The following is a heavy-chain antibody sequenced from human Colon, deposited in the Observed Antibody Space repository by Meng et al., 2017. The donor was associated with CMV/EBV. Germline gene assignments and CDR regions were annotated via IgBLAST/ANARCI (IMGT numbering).Heavy chain of an antibody. CDR1: GCTFTSYT. CDR3: ARAARSGSHAVFYSLDL. V-gene: IGHV1-69*02. D-gene: IGHD1-26*01. J-gene: IGHJ6*02. CDR2: VIPITDIT. Sequence: SVKVSCKASGCTFTSYTFSWVRQAPGQGLEWMGRVIPITDITNYAQKFQGRLTITADKSTNTAFMELSSLRSEDTAVYYCARAARSGSHAVFYSLDLWGQGTTVTVSS.